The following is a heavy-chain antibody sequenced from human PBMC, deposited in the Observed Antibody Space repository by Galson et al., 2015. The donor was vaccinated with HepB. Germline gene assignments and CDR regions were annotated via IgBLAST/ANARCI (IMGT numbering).Heavy chain of an antibody. CDR3: AREIRGANRGSYYFDY. V-gene: IGHV1-46*04. D-gene: IGHD3-10*01. CDR1: GYTFTSYY. Sequence: SVKVSCKASGYTFTSYYMHWVRQAPGQGLEWMGIINPSGGSTSYAQKLQGRVTMTRDTSTSTVYMELSSLRSEDTAVYYCAREIRGANRGSYYFDYWGQGTLVTVSS. J-gene: IGHJ4*02. CDR2: INPSGGST.